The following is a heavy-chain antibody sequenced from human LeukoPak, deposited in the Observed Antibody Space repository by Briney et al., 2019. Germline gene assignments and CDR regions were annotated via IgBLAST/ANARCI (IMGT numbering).Heavy chain of an antibody. V-gene: IGHV4-4*09. D-gene: IGHD3-9*01. Sequence: PSETLSLTCAASGVSMNNNYWAWIRQSPGGKLEWIGYMSSSGSATYNPSLNSRVSISVDSSKNQFSLDLTSLTAADTAVYYCARGDDLLTGSYDWFNPWGQGTLVIVSS. J-gene: IGHJ5*02. CDR1: GVSMNNNY. CDR2: MSSSGSA. CDR3: ARGDDLLTGSYDWFNP.